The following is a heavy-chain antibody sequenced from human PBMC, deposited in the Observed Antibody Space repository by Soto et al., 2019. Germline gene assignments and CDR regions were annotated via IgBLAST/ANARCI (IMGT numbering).Heavy chain of an antibody. CDR1: GYTFTSYG. J-gene: IGHJ5*02. CDR2: ISAYNDNT. V-gene: IGHV1-18*01. D-gene: IGHD6-19*01. CDR3: AREDSSGWYNWFDP. Sequence: ASVKVSCKASGYTFTSYGISWMRQAPGQGLEWMGWISAYNDNTNYAQKLQGRVTMTTDTSTSTAYMELRSLRSDDTAVYYCAREDSSGWYNWFDPWGQGTLVTVSS.